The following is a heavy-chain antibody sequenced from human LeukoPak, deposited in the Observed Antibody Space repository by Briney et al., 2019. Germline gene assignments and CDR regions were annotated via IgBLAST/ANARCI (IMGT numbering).Heavy chain of an antibody. CDR2: INFGDGNT. CDR1: GLTFSQYA. J-gene: IGHJ4*02. Sequence: PGGSLRLTCAASGLTFSQYAMSWVRQAPGKGLEWISFINFGDGNTHYADSVKGRFTISRDNSKNTLYLQMNSLRAEDTAAYYCASSGYGVHDYWGQGTLVTVSS. CDR3: ASSGYGVHDY. V-gene: IGHV3-23*01. D-gene: IGHD4-17*01.